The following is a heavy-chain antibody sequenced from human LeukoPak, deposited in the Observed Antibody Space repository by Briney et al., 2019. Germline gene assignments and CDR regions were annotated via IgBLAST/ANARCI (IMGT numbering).Heavy chain of an antibody. Sequence: GASVKVSCKASGYTFTAYYLHWVRQAPGQGLEWMGWINPDSGGTDYAQKFQGRVTMTRDTSISTVYMELSRLTSDDTAVYYCARIEQQLVYSDYWGQGTLVTVSS. V-gene: IGHV1-2*02. J-gene: IGHJ4*02. CDR1: GYTFTAYY. CDR3: ARIEQQLVYSDY. CDR2: INPDSGGT. D-gene: IGHD6-13*01.